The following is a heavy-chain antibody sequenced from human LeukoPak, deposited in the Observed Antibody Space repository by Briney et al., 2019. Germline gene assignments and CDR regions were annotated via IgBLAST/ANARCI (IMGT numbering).Heavy chain of an antibody. CDR1: GYSFTSYW. V-gene: IGHV5-51*01. J-gene: IGHJ6*02. Sequence: GESLKISCKGSGYSFTSYWIGWVRQMPGKGLEWMGIIYPGDSDTRYSPSFQGQVTISADKSISTAYLQWSSLKASDTAMYYCGRHSTGFYDYVWGSYRRYYYYGMDVWGQGTTVTVSS. CDR3: GRHSTGFYDYVWGSYRRYYYYGMDV. CDR2: IYPGDSDT. D-gene: IGHD3-16*02.